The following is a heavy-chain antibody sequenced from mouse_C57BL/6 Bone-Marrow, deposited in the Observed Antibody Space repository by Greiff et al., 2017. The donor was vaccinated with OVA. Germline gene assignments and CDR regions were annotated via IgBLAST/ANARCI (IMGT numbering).Heavy chain of an antibody. J-gene: IGHJ3*01. V-gene: IGHV1-19*01. D-gene: IGHD3-3*01. CDR3: ARWGRGFAY. CDR1: GYTFTDYY. Sequence: VQLQQSGPVLVKPGASVKMSCKASGYTFTDYYMNWVKQSHGKSLEWIGVINPYNGGTSYNQKFKGKATLTVDKSSSTAYMELHSLTSEDSAVYYCARWGRGFAYWGQGTLVTVSA. CDR2: INPYNGGT.